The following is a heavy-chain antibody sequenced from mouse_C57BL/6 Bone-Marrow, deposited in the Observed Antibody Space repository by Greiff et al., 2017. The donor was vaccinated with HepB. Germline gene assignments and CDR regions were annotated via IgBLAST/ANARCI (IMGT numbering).Heavy chain of an antibody. V-gene: IGHV1-85*01. Sequence: VKLQESGPELVKPGASVKLSCKASGYTFTSYDINWVKQRPGQGLEWIGWIYPRDGSTKYNEKFKGKATLTVDTSSSTAYMELHSLTSEDSAVYFCARLLYYGNGRYFDVWGTGTTVTVSS. CDR3: ARLLYYGNGRYFDV. J-gene: IGHJ1*03. CDR1: GYTFTSYD. CDR2: IYPRDGST. D-gene: IGHD2-1*01.